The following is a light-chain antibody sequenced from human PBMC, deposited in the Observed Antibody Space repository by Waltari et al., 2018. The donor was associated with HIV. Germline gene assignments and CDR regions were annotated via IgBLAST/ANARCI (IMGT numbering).Light chain of an antibody. Sequence: SSDLTQSHSLSVSPGQTAKITCSGDVLAKQFAFWYHRKPGQAPLLLIYKDTERPSKIPERFSASTSGTKVTLTISEVRAEDEAEYFCQSADTSGTSVLFGGGTTLTVL. CDR2: KDT. V-gene: IGLV3-25*03. CDR3: QSADTSGTSVL. J-gene: IGLJ2*01. CDR1: VLAKQF.